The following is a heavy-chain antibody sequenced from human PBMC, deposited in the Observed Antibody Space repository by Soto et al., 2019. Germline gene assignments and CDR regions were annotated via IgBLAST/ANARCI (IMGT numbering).Heavy chain of an antibody. CDR3: ARPEPNPAGHYYYYGMDV. CDR2: IIPIFGTA. Sequence: SVKVSCKASGGTFSSYAISWVRQAPGQGLEWMGGIIPIFGTANYAQKFQGRVTITADESTSTAYMELSSLRSEDTAVYYCARPEPNPAGHYYYYGMDVWGQGTTVTVS. D-gene: IGHD6-19*01. V-gene: IGHV1-69*13. J-gene: IGHJ6*02. CDR1: GGTFSSYA.